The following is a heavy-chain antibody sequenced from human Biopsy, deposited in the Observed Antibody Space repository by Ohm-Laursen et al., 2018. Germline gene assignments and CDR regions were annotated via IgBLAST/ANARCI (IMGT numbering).Heavy chain of an antibody. J-gene: IGHJ1*01. D-gene: IGHD4-23*01. CDR2: ISHTGYT. CDR1: GGSFTGHY. CDR3: ARGSNEYGGLYFPH. Sequence: SDTLSLTCIVSGGSFTGHYWTWTRQPPGKGLEWIGHISHTGYTSYKSSLKSRVTISLDASRKHFSLRLTSLAAADTAVYYCARGSNEYGGLYFPHWGQGTLVTVSS. V-gene: IGHV4-59*11.